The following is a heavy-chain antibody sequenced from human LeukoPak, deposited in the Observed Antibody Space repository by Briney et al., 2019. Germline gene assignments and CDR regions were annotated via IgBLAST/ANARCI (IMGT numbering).Heavy chain of an antibody. CDR1: GGSISSGGYY. CDR3: ARVRPRNDYGGSDLAYYFDY. J-gene: IGHJ4*02. V-gene: IGHV4-31*03. CDR2: IYYSGST. D-gene: IGHD4-23*01. Sequence: SETLSLTCTVSGGSISSGGYYWSWIRQHPGKGLEWIGYIYYSGSTYYNPSLKSRVTISVDTSKNQFSLKLSSVTAADTAVYYCARVRPRNDYGGSDLAYYFDYWGQGTLVTVSS.